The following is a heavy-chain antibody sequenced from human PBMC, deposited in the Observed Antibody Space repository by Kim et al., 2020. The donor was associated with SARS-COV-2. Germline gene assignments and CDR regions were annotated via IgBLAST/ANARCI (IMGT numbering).Heavy chain of an antibody. V-gene: IGHV4-30-2*04. D-gene: IGHD6-19*01. Sequence: LKSRVTISVDTSKNQFSLKLSSVTAADTAVYYCARTNTPGYSSGWYLSYWGQGTLVTVSS. J-gene: IGHJ4*02. CDR3: ARTNTPGYSSGWYLSY.